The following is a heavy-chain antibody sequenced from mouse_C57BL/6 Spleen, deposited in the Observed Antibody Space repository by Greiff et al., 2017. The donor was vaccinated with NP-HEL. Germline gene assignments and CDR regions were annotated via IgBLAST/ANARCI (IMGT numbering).Heavy chain of an antibody. CDR2: ISYDGSN. Sequence: EVKLVESGPGLVKPSQSLSLTCSVTGYSITSGYYWNWIRQFPGNQLEWMGYISYDGSNNYNPSLKNRISITRDTSKNQFFLKLNSVTTEDTATYYCAREGDDGYVFAYWGQGTLVTVSA. CDR1: GYSITSGYY. J-gene: IGHJ3*01. CDR3: AREGDDGYVFAY. V-gene: IGHV3-6*01. D-gene: IGHD2-3*01.